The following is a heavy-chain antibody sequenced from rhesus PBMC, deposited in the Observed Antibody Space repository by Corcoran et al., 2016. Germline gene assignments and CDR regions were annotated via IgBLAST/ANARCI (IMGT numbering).Heavy chain of an antibody. D-gene: IGHD2-2*01. Sequence: QVQLQESGPGLVKPSETLSLTCAVSCASICSYWCTWIPPPPRTGLACIGEINGNSGRTNYNPTHKSRVIFSKDASKNQFALKLTAVTAADTAVYYCARGRIVLVLLTKFSLDVWGRGVLVTVSS. V-gene: IGHV4-80*01. CDR2: INGNSGRT. J-gene: IGHJ5-2*02. CDR3: ARGRIVLVLLTKFSLDV. CDR1: CASICSYW.